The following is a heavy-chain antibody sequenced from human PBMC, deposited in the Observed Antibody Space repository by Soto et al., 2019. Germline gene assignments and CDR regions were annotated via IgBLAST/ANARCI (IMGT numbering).Heavy chain of an antibody. J-gene: IGHJ4*02. CDR3: VEGWNDF. V-gene: IGHV3-15*01. CDR2: IKSTKDGGAR. D-gene: IGHD1-1*01. Sequence: EVQVVESGGDLVEPGGSLRLSCVTSGFMFSSAWMSWVRQAPGKGLEWVARIKSTKDGGARDYAAPVNGRFSISRDDSKSTVYLQMNSLRAEDTDLYYCVEGWNDFWGQGTLVTVSS. CDR1: GFMFSSAW.